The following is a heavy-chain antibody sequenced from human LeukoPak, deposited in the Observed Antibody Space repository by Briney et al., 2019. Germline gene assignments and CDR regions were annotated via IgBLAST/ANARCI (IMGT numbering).Heavy chain of an antibody. Sequence: SETLSLTCVVSGGSISSKWWSWVRQPPGKGLEWIGGIYHSGSTNYNPSLKSRVTMSVDNPKNEFFLKLSSVTAADTAVYYCAGSRVPYGLDVWGKGTTVTVSS. D-gene: IGHD1-26*01. J-gene: IGHJ6*04. CDR2: IYHSGST. V-gene: IGHV4-4*02. CDR1: GGSISSKW. CDR3: AGSRVPYGLDV.